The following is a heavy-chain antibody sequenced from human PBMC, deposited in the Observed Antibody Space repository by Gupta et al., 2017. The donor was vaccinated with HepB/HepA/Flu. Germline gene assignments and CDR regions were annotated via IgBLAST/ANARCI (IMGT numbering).Heavy chain of an antibody. CDR2: VDPNSGDT. V-gene: IGHV1-2*02. J-gene: IGHJ4*02. CDR1: GYTFSDYS. Sequence: QVQLVQSGAEVKKPGASVTVSCTASGYTFSDYSMHWVRQAPGQGLEWMGWVDPNSGDTKDAQKFQGRVTMTRDTSISTAYMELSRLTSDDTAIFYCARDYYDTRGYFYFDYWGQGTLVTVAS. CDR3: ARDYYDTRGYFYFDY. D-gene: IGHD3-22*01.